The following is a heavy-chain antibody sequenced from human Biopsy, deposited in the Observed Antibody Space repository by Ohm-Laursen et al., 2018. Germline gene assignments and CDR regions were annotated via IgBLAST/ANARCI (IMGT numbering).Heavy chain of an antibody. J-gene: IGHJ6*02. Sequence: SLRLSCAASGFTFSSYGIHWVRQAPGKGLEWVAVIWYDGSNKYSADSVKGRFSISRDNSRNTVYLQMNSLRAADTAVYYCARDRYYGSESYYSHYNMDVWGQGTTVSVSS. CDR3: ARDRYYGSESYYSHYNMDV. CDR1: GFTFSSYG. D-gene: IGHD3-10*01. CDR2: IWYDGSNK. V-gene: IGHV3-33*01.